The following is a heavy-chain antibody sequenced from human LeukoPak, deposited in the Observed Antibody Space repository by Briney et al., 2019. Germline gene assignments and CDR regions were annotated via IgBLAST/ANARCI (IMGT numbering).Heavy chain of an antibody. CDR2: INNDGSST. V-gene: IGHV3-74*01. CDR1: GLTLSNSW. J-gene: IGHJ1*01. Sequence: GGSLRLSCAASGLTLSNSWMHWVRQAPGKGLVWVSRINNDGSSTTYAGSVKGRFTISRDNAKNTLFLQMNSLRVEDTAIYYCARVSGLGKSEHYQHWGQGTLVTVPS. CDR3: ARVSGLGKSEHYQH. D-gene: IGHD3-10*01.